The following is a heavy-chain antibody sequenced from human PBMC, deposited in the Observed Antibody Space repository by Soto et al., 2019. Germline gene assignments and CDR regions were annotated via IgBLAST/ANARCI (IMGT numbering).Heavy chain of an antibody. J-gene: IGHJ6*02. CDR1: GGSISTSDYT. V-gene: IGHV4-30-2*01. CDR3: VRERTIFGVAPGGGVDV. Sequence: LQLQESGSGLIKPSQTPSLTCAVSGGSISTSDYTWSWIRQPPGRGLEWIGSVYHSGATHYMPSLKNRLTMSLDKSKNQFSLDLTSVTAADTAVYYCVRERTIFGVAPGGGVDVWGQGTTVTVSS. D-gene: IGHD3-3*01. CDR2: VYHSGAT.